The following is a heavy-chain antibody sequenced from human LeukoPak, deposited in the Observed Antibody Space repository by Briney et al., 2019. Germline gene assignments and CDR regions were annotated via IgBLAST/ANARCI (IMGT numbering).Heavy chain of an antibody. J-gene: IGHJ4*02. CDR2: IYVSGST. CDR3: ARDTAAHFNY. V-gene: IGHV4-4*07. D-gene: IGHD2-15*01. CDR1: GDSISSYY. Sequence: KSSETLSLTCTISGDSISSYYWSWIRQPAGKGPEWIGRIYVSGSTDYNPSLKSRVTMSLDTSKNQFSLRLTSVTAADTAVYYCARDTAAHFNYWGQGTLVTVSS.